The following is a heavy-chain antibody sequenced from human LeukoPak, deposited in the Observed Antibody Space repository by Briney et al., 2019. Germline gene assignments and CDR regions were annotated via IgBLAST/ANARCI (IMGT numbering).Heavy chain of an antibody. CDR2: INHSGST. D-gene: IGHD3-10*01. J-gene: IGHJ4*02. CDR3: ASRTLNFYGSGSLAY. Sequence: PSETLSLTCAVYGGSFSGYYWSWIRQPPGKGLEWIGEINHSGSTNYNPSLKSRVTISVDTSKNQFSLKLSSVTAADTAVYYCASRTLNFYGSGSLAYWGQGTLVTVSS. V-gene: IGHV4-34*01. CDR1: GGSFSGYY.